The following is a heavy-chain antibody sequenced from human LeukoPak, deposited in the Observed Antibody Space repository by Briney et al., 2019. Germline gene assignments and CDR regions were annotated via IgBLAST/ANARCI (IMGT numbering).Heavy chain of an antibody. D-gene: IGHD6-6*01. CDR3: AITGFSSSDYFDY. CDR1: GFIFSSFS. CDR2: IRSDGART. Sequence: GGSLRLSCAASGFIFSSFSMNWVRQAPGKGLEWVSYIRSDGARTDYTGAVKGRFTISRDNAKNSLYLQMNSLRVEDTAVYYCAITGFSSSDYFDYWGQGTLVTVSS. V-gene: IGHV3-48*04. J-gene: IGHJ4*02.